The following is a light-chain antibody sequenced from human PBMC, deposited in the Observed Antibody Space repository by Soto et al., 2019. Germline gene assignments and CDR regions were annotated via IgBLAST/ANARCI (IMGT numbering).Light chain of an antibody. CDR3: QHRSDWPGLT. V-gene: IGKV3-11*01. Sequence: EIVLTQSPATLSLSPGERVTLSCRASQSVSTYLAWYQQKPGQAPRLLIYDASSRATGIPPRFSGSGSGTDFTLTISSLEPEDFAVYYCQHRSDWPGLTFGGGTKVDI. CDR2: DAS. J-gene: IGKJ4*01. CDR1: QSVSTY.